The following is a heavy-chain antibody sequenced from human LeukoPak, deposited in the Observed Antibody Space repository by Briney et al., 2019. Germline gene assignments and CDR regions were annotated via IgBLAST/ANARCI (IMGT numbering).Heavy chain of an antibody. CDR3: ARDGGLVPAATAYYYYMDV. J-gene: IGHJ6*03. V-gene: IGHV4-59*12. D-gene: IGHD2-2*01. Sequence: SETLSLTCTVSGGSISSYYWSWIRQPPGKGLEWIGYIYYSGSTNYNPSLKSRVTMSVDTSKSQFSLKLSSVTAADTAVYYCARDGGLVPAATAYYYYMDVWGKGTTVTVSS. CDR2: IYYSGST. CDR1: GGSISSYY.